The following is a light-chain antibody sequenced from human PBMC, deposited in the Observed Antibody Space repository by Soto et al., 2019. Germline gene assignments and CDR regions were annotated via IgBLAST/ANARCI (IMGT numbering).Light chain of an antibody. Sequence: TQSPATLSVSPGERATLSCRASQSISSNLAWYQQKPGQAPRLLIYDASNRATGIPARFSGSGSGTDFTLTISSLEAEDFAVYYCQQRSNWPPITFGQGTRLEIK. CDR2: DAS. CDR1: QSISSN. V-gene: IGKV3-11*01. CDR3: QQRSNWPPIT. J-gene: IGKJ5*01.